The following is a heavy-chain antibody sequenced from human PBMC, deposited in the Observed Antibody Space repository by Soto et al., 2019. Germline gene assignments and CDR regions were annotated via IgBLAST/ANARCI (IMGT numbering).Heavy chain of an antibody. CDR1: GFTFSGYA. D-gene: IGHD3-9*01. J-gene: IGHJ1*01. V-gene: IGHV3-23*01. Sequence: EVQLLGSGGGLVQPGGSLRLSCAASGFTFSGYAMSWVRQAPGKGLEWVSGISGRAASTNYADSVKVRFTISRDNSKSTLYLQMNSLRAEDTAVYYCAKDVHYDILTGIEYFHHWAQGTLVTVSS. CDR2: ISGRAAST. CDR3: AKDVHYDILTGIEYFHH.